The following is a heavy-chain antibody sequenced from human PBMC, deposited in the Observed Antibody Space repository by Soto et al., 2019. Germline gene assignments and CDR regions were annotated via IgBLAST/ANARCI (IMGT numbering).Heavy chain of an antibody. CDR3: ANAYASVY. J-gene: IGHJ4*02. D-gene: IGHD3-16*01. Sequence: GGSLRLSCAASGFTFSTYAMGWVRQAPGKGLDWVSAINYSGGGTYYAASVKGRFTISRDNSKNTLYLQMNSLRTEDTAVYYCANAYASVYWGQGTLVTVS. CDR1: GFTFSTYA. V-gene: IGHV3-23*01. CDR2: INYSGGGT.